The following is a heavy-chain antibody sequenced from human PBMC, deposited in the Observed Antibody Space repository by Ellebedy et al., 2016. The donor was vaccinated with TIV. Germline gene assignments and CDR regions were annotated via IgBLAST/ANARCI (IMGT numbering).Heavy chain of an antibody. D-gene: IGHD3-10*01. CDR2: ISHRGVT. J-gene: IGHJ4*02. CDR3: ARGGRAGAVSY. CDR1: GGSFSDYY. V-gene: IGHV4-34*01. Sequence: MPSETLSLTCAVYGGSFSDYYWSWIRQPPGRGLEWIGEISHRGVTKYTPSLKSRVTISLDTSKNQFSLRLSSVTAADTAVYYCARGGRAGAVSYWGQGTLVTVSS.